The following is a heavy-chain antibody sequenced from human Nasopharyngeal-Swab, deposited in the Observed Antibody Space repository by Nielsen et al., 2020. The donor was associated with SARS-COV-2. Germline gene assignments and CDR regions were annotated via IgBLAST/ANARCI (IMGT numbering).Heavy chain of an antibody. CDR3: ARMVSDSSGYHAFDI. CDR2: IDWDDDK. J-gene: IGHJ3*02. Sequence: SGPTLMKPTQTLTLTCTFSGFSLSTSGMCVSWVRQPPGKALEWLALIDWDDDKYYSTSLKTRLTISKDTSKNQVVLTMTNMDPVDTATYYCARMVSDSSGYHAFDIWGQGTMVTVSS. CDR1: GFSLSTSGMC. V-gene: IGHV2-70*20. D-gene: IGHD3-22*01.